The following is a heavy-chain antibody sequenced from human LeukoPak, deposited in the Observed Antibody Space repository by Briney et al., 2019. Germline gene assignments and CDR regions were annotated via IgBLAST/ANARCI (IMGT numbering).Heavy chain of an antibody. CDR2: INHSVST. V-gene: IGHV4-34*01. D-gene: IGHD3-10*01. J-gene: IGHJ1*01. CDR1: GGSFSGYY. Sequence: SETLSLTCAVYGGSFSGYYWSWIRQPPGKGLEWIGEINHSVSTNYNPSLKSRVTISVDTSKNQFSLKLSSVTAADTAVYYCARGRRVLLWFGELVRAEYFQHWGQGTLVTVSS. CDR3: ARGRRVLLWFGELVRAEYFQH.